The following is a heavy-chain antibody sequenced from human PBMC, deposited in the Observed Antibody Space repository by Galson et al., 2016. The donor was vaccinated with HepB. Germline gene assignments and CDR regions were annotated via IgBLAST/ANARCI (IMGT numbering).Heavy chain of an antibody. J-gene: IGHJ6*02. CDR1: GAYISRGGYY. D-gene: IGHD1-26*01. Sequence: TLSLTCTVSGAYISRGGYYWSWIRQRPGKGLEWIGYIYYVGNANYNPSLKSRVMVSVDTSKNQFSLNLNSVTAADTAVYYCARGGDGMDVWGQGTTVTVSS. CDR2: IYYVGNA. V-gene: IGHV4-31*03. CDR3: ARGGDGMDV.